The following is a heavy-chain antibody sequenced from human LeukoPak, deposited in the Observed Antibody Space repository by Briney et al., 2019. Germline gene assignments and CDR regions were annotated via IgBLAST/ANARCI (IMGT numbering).Heavy chain of an antibody. Sequence: GGSLRLSCAASGFTFSNACMTWVREAPGKGLGWVGRIKSNTDGRTTDYAAPVKGRLTISRDDSKNTVYLQMCSLKTEDTVVYRGTIVGVGAGVVRDYWGQGNPVTVSS. CDR3: TIVGVGAGVVRDY. D-gene: IGHD1-26*01. CDR1: GFTFSNAC. J-gene: IGHJ4*02. V-gene: IGHV3-15*05. CDR2: IKSNTDGRTT.